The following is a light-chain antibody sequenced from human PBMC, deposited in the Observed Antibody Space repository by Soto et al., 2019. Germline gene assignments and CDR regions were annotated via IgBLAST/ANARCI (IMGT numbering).Light chain of an antibody. CDR3: QQLWT. V-gene: IGKV1-5*03. CDR2: KAS. J-gene: IGKJ1*01. CDR1: QSISSW. Sequence: DIQMTQSPSTLSASVGDRVTITCRASQSISSWLDWYQQKPGKAPKLLIYKASSLESGVPSRFSGSGSGTEFTLTISCLQPDDFATYYCQQLWTFGQVTKVVIK.